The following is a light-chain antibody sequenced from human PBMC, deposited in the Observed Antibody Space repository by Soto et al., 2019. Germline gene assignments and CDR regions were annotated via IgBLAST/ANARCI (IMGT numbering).Light chain of an antibody. CDR3: QSYDFTLGAFWV. CDR2: GTS. V-gene: IGLV1-40*01. CDR1: SSNIGSNY. Sequence: QAVLTQPPSASGTPGQRVTISCSGSSSNIGSNYVYWYQQLPGTAPKLLIYGTSNRPSGVPDRFSGSKSGTSASLAITGLQAEDEAHYFCQSYDFTLGAFWVFGGGTKLTVL. J-gene: IGLJ3*02.